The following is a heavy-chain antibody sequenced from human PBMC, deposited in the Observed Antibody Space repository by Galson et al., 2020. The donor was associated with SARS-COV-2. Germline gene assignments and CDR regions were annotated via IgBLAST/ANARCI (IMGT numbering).Heavy chain of an antibody. CDR3: ARAHCSSTSCYTDAFDI. V-gene: IGHV3-53*04. Sequence: TGGSLRLSCAASGFTVSSNYMSWVRQAPGKGLEWVSVIYSGGSTYYADSVKGRFTISRHNSKNTLYLQMNSLRAEDTAVYYCARAHCSSTSCYTDAFDIWGQGTMVTVSS. CDR2: IYSGGST. CDR1: GFTVSSNY. D-gene: IGHD2-2*02. J-gene: IGHJ3*02.